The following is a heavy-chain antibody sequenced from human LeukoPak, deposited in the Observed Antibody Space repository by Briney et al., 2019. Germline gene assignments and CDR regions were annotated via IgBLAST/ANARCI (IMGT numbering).Heavy chain of an antibody. CDR1: GFTFSSYW. V-gene: IGHV3-74*01. J-gene: IGHJ4*02. D-gene: IGHD3-16*01. Sequence: GGSLRLSCAASGFTFSSYWMHWVRQAPGRGLVWVSRINSDGSSTSYADSVKDRFTISRDNAKNTLYLQMNSLRAEDTAVYYCARGHTFGGVIVNWGQGTLVTVSS. CDR3: ARGHTFGGVIVN. CDR2: INSDGSST.